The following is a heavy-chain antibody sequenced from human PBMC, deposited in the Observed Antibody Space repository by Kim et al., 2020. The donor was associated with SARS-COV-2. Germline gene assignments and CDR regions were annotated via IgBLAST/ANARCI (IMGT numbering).Heavy chain of an antibody. D-gene: IGHD6-19*01. CDR2: IKQDGTEK. Sequence: GGSLRLSCATSGFTFSTYWMSWVRQAPGKGLEWVANIKQDGTEKYFVDSVKGRFTISRDNAKDSLYLQMNSLRVEDTAVYYCARDRVEVAGAYYYYGMDVWGQGTTVTVSS. J-gene: IGHJ6*02. CDR1: GFTFSTYW. V-gene: IGHV3-7*03. CDR3: ARDRVEVAGAYYYYGMDV.